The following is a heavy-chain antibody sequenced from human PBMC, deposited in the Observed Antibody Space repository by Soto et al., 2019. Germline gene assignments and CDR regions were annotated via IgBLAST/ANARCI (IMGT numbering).Heavy chain of an antibody. CDR3: ARGRVNFDY. V-gene: IGHV4-34*01. CDR1: CASFTGYY. J-gene: IGHJ4*02. D-gene: IGHD3-10*01. Sequence: SETLSLTCAVSCASFTGYYWSWIRQPPGKGLEWIGEINHSGSTNYNPSLKSRLTMSVDTSKNHFSLKLSSVTAADTAVYYCARGRVNFDYWGQGTLVTVSS. CDR2: INHSGST.